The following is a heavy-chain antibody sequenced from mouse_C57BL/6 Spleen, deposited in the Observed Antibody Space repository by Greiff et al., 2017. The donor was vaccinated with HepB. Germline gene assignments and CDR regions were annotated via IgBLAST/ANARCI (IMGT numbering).Heavy chain of an antibody. CDR1: GFTFSSYA. Sequence: EVQLVESGGGLVKPGGSLKLSCAASGFTFSSYAMSWVRQTPEKRLEWVATISDGGSYTYYPDNVKGRFTISRENAKNNLYLQMSHLKSEDTAMYYCAREDGYGGYFDVWGTGTTVTVSS. V-gene: IGHV5-4*01. J-gene: IGHJ1*03. CDR2: ISDGGSYT. CDR3: AREDGYGGYFDV. D-gene: IGHD1-2*01.